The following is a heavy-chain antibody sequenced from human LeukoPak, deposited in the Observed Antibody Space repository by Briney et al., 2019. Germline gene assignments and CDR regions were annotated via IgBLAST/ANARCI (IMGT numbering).Heavy chain of an antibody. J-gene: IGHJ5*01. Sequence: PGGSLRLSCAASGFTFNTYTMYWVRQAPGKGLEWVSGISNSGGSTYYADSVQGRFTISRDNAKKMVYLQMNSVRDDDTAIYYCTRAITYFYGSVTYDWFESWGQGTRVTVSS. CDR1: GFTFNTYT. CDR3: TRAITYFYGSVTYDWFES. CDR2: ISNSGGST. V-gene: IGHV3-23*01. D-gene: IGHD3-10*01.